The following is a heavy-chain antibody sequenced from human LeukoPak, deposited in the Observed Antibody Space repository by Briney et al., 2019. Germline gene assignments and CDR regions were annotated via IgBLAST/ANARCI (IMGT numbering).Heavy chain of an antibody. CDR1: GGSFSGYY. Sequence: SETLSLTCAVYGGSFSGYYWSWIRQPPGKGLEWIGEINHSGSTNYNPSLKSRVTISVDTSKNQFSLKLSSVTAADTAVYYCPRGRPIAAPIMYYFDHWGQGTLVTVSS. D-gene: IGHD6-6*01. CDR2: INHSGST. J-gene: IGHJ4*02. CDR3: PRGRPIAAPIMYYFDH. V-gene: IGHV4-34*01.